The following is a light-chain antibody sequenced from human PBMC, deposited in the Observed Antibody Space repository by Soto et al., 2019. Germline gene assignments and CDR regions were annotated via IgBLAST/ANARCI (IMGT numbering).Light chain of an antibody. CDR1: QSISSW. Sequence: DLQMTQSPSTLSSSLGDSVTITCRASQSISSWLAWYHQKPGKAPKLLIYDASSLESGVQSKFRGSGSATEFTLTIRSLQPDDFATYYCKQYNNYWTFGQGTKVDIK. CDR3: KQYNNYWT. J-gene: IGKJ1*01. V-gene: IGKV1-5*01. CDR2: DAS.